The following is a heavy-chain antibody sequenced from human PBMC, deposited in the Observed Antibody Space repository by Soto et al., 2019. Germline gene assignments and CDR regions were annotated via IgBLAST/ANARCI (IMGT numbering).Heavy chain of an antibody. Sequence: QVHLMQSGAEVRKPGASVRLSCKASGYTFTNCYLHWVRQAPGQGLEWMGIINPNDGSTTYPQKFQGRVTMTRDTSTSTVYMELGSLRSEDTAVYFCARDLPPVLTQSPTYYGMDVWGQGTTVTVSS. D-gene: IGHD3-16*01. CDR2: INPNDGST. V-gene: IGHV1-46*03. CDR1: GYTFTNCY. CDR3: ARDLPPVLTQSPTYYGMDV. J-gene: IGHJ6*02.